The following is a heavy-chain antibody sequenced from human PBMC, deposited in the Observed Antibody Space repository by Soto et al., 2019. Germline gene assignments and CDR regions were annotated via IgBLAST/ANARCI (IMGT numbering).Heavy chain of an antibody. Sequence: ASVKVSCKASGYTFTSYGMSWVRQAPGQGFEWMGWISAYNGNTNYAQKLQGRVTMTTDTSTSTAYMELRSLRSDDTAVYYCARMIVVVTQSQVDPWGQGTLVTVSS. CDR3: ARMIVVVTQSQVDP. CDR1: GYTFTSYG. J-gene: IGHJ5*02. V-gene: IGHV1-18*01. CDR2: ISAYNGNT. D-gene: IGHD3-22*01.